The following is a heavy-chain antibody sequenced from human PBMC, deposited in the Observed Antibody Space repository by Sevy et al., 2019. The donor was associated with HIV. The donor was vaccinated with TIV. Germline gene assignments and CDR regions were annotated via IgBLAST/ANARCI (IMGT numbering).Heavy chain of an antibody. V-gene: IGHV3-21*01. Sequence: GGSLRLSCAASGFIFSNYNMNWVRQAPGKGLEWVSSISSSSSYIYYADSVKGRFTISRDNAKNSLYLQMNSLRAEDTAVYYWAGENYYDSEGYLFDYWGQGTLVTVSS. D-gene: IGHD3-22*01. CDR3: AGENYYDSEGYLFDY. CDR1: GFIFSNYN. CDR2: ISSSSSYI. J-gene: IGHJ4*02.